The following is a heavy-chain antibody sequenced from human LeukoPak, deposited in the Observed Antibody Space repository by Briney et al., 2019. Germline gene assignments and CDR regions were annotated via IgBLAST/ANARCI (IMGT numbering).Heavy chain of an antibody. Sequence: GASVKVSCKASGYTFTDYYMHWVRQAPGQGLEWMGWINPNSGGTNYAQKFQGRATMTRDTSISTAYMELSSLRSEDTAVYYCAGGDYFYYMDVWGKGTTVTISS. CDR1: GYTFTDYY. CDR2: INPNSGGT. J-gene: IGHJ6*03. V-gene: IGHV1-2*02. CDR3: AGGDYFYYMDV.